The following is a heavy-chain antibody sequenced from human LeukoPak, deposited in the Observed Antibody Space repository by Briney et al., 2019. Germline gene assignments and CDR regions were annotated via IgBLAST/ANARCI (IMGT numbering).Heavy chain of an antibody. J-gene: IGHJ4*02. D-gene: IGHD3-10*01. CDR3: ARQVKVRGRPFDY. V-gene: IGHV4-30-4*08. Sequence: SETLSLTCTVSGGSISSGDYYWSWIRQPPGKGLEWIGYIYYSGSTYYNPSLKSRVTISVDTSKNHFSLKLSSVTAADTAVYYCARQVKVRGRPFDYWGQGTLVTVSS. CDR1: GGSISSGDYY. CDR2: IYYSGST.